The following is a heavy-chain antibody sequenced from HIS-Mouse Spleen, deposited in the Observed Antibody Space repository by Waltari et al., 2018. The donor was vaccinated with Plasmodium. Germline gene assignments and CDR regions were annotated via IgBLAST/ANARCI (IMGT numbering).Heavy chain of an antibody. CDR1: TGYY. CDR3: ATKGGSSSDY. Sequence: TGYYMHWVRQAPGQGLEWMGWINPNSGGTNYAQKFQGRVTMTRDTSISTAYMELSRLRSDDTAVYYCATKGGSSSDYWGQGTLVTVSS. V-gene: IGHV1-2*02. D-gene: IGHD6-6*01. CDR2: INPNSGGT. J-gene: IGHJ4*02.